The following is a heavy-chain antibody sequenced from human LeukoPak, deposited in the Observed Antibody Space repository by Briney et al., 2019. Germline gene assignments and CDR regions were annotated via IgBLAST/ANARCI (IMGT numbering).Heavy chain of an antibody. CDR2: ISYDGSNK. V-gene: IGHV3-30*04. J-gene: IGHJ4*02. CDR3: ARDRWELLRALSY. Sequence: PGGSLRLSCAASGFTFSSYAMDWVRQAPGKGLQWVAVISYDGSNKYYADSVKGRFTISRDNSKNTLYLQMNSLRAEDTAVYYCARDRWELLRALSYWGQGTLVTVSS. CDR1: GFTFSSYA. D-gene: IGHD1-26*01.